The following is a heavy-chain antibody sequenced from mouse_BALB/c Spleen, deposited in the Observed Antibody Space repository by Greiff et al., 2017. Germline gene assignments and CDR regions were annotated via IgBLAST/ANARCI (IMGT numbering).Heavy chain of an antibody. CDR2: IDPANGNT. CDR3: AYGYDGWFAY. J-gene: IGHJ3*01. Sequence: EVQLQQSGAELVKPGASVKLSCTASGFNITDTYMHWVKQRPEQGLEWIGRIDPANGNTKYDPKFQGKATITADTSSNTAYLQLSSLTSEDTAVYYCAYGYDGWFAYWGQGTLVTVSA. V-gene: IGHV14-3*02. D-gene: IGHD2-2*01. CDR1: GFNITDTY.